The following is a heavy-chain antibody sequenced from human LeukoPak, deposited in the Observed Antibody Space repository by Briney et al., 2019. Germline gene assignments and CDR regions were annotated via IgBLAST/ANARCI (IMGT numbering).Heavy chain of an antibody. CDR3: TTAPSYYSFNSYDY. V-gene: IGHV3-15*01. CDR1: GLSFSNAW. Sequence: GGSLRLSCAASGLSFSNAWMSWVRQTPGKGLEWIGRIKSESDGDARDYAAPIKDRITISRDDWKNTLSLEMTNLKTEDTGVYFCTTAPSYYSFNSYDYWGQGTVVTVSS. J-gene: IGHJ4*02. CDR2: IKSESDGDAR. D-gene: IGHD5-18*01.